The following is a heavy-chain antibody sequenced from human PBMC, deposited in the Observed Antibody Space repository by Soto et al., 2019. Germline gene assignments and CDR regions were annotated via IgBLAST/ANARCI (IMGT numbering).Heavy chain of an antibody. Sequence: QVQLVESGGVVVQPGRSLRLSCAASGFTFSSYGMHWVRQAPGKGLEWVAVISYDGSNKYYADSVKGRFTISRENSKNTLYLQMNSLSAEDTAVYYCAKPEYSSSGDYWGQGTLVTVSS. D-gene: IGHD6-13*01. CDR3: AKPEYSSSGDY. J-gene: IGHJ4*02. V-gene: IGHV3-30*18. CDR2: ISYDGSNK. CDR1: GFTFSSYG.